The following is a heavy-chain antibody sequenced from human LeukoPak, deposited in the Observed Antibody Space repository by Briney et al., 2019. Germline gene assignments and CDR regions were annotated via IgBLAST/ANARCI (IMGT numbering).Heavy chain of an antibody. D-gene: IGHD6-13*01. Sequence: GSLRLSCPASGFTFSSLAMDWVRQAPGKGLEYVSAISSDGSRTYHANSVKGRFSITRHKYKHTLYHQMGSHRAEHMAVYCCAGGHSSSPNAFDIWGQGTMVTVSS. CDR3: AGGHSSSPNAFDI. CDR1: GFTFSSLA. V-gene: IGHV3-64*01. CDR2: ISSDGSRT. J-gene: IGHJ3*02.